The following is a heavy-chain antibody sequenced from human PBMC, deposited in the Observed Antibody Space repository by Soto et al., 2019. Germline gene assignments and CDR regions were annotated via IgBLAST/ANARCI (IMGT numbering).Heavy chain of an antibody. CDR1: GYSFTSYW. J-gene: IGHJ6*02. CDR2: IDPSDSYT. Sequence: GESLKISCKGSGYSFTSYWISWVRQMPGKGLEWMGRIDPSDSYTNYSPSFQGHVTISADKSISTAYLQWSSLKASDTAMYYCARPPYYYGSGIYYGMDVWGQGTTVTVSS. CDR3: ARPPYYYGSGIYYGMDV. D-gene: IGHD3-10*01. V-gene: IGHV5-10-1*01.